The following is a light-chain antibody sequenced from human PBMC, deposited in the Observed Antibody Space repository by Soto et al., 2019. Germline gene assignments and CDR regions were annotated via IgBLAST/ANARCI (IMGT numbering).Light chain of an antibody. J-gene: IGKJ5*01. V-gene: IGKV3-11*01. CDR2: GAF. Sequence: EIVLTQSPATLSLSPGERATLSCRASPSVTNFLAWYQQTPGQAPRLLIYGAFNRATGIPARFSGSGSGTDFTLTISSLEPEDSAVYYCQQRNVWPPVTFGQGTRREIK. CDR1: PSVTNF. CDR3: QQRNVWPPVT.